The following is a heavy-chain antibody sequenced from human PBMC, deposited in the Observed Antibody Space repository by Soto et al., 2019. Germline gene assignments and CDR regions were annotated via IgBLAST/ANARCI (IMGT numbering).Heavy chain of an antibody. D-gene: IGHD2-2*01. CDR3: ARVPVSGYCSSTSCLRYNWFDP. CDR1: GGSIGSYY. J-gene: IGHJ5*02. V-gene: IGHV4-59*01. CDR2: IYYSGST. Sequence: PSETLSLTCTVSGGSIGSYYWSWIRQPPGKGLEWIGYIYYSGSTNYNPSLKSRVTISVDTSKNQFSMKLSSVTAADTAVYYCARVPVSGYCSSTSCLRYNWFDPWGQGTLVTVSS.